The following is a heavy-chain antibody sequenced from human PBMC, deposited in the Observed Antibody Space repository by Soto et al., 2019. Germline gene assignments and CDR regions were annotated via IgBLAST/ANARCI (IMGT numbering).Heavy chain of an antibody. J-gene: IGHJ6*02. CDR3: ASHFTGVRVLGTSPPGGDNFGWDV. CDR2: IIPIVDIP. CDR1: GGTFSRYT. D-gene: IGHD3-16*01. Sequence: QVQLVQSGAEVKKPGSSVKVSCKASGGTFSRYTFTWVRQAPGQGLEWMGRIIPIVDIPNYAQKFQGRVTITADKSTSTAYMELSRLTSDDTAVYYCASHFTGVRVLGTSPPGGDNFGWDVWGQGTTVSVS. V-gene: IGHV1-69*02.